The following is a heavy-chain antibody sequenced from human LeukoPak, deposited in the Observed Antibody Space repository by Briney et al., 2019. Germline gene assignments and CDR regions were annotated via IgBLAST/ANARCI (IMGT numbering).Heavy chain of an antibody. CDR3: ATAPPAAIQEGAEY. Sequence: GASVKVSCKVSGYTLTELSMHWVRQAPGKGLEWMGGFDPEDGETIYAQKFQGRVTMTEDTSTDTAYMELSGLRSEDTAVYYCATAPPAAIQEGAEYWGQGTLVTVSS. D-gene: IGHD2-2*02. J-gene: IGHJ4*02. CDR1: GYTLTELS. V-gene: IGHV1-24*01. CDR2: FDPEDGET.